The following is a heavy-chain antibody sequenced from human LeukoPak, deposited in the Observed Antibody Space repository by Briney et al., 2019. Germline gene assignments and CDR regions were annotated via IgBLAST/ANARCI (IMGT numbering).Heavy chain of an antibody. CDR3: ARDLGLLWFGELLG. CDR1: GFTFSSYA. J-gene: IGHJ4*02. D-gene: IGHD3-10*01. V-gene: IGHV3-30*04. CDR2: ISYDGSNE. Sequence: GGSLRLSCAASGFTFSSYAMHWVRQAPGKGLEWVAVISYDGSNEYYADSVKGRFTISRDNSKNTLYLQMNSLRAEDTAVYYCARDLGLLWFGELLGWGQGTLVTVSS.